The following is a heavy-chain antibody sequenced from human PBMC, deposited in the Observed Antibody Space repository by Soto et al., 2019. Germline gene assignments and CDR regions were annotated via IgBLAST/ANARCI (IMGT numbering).Heavy chain of an antibody. Sequence: SVKVSCKASGGTFSSYAISWVRQAPGQGLEWMGGIIPIFGTANYAQKFQGRVTITADESTSTAYMELSSLRSEDTAVYYCASGAQSHYGMDVWGQGTTVPVSS. CDR2: IIPIFGTA. D-gene: IGHD3-16*01. J-gene: IGHJ6*02. V-gene: IGHV1-69*13. CDR3: ASGAQSHYGMDV. CDR1: GGTFSSYA.